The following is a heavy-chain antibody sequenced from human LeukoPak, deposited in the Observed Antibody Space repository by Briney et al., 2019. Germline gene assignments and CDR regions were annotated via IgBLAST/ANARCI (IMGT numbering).Heavy chain of an antibody. CDR1: GGSFSGYY. D-gene: IGHD1-26*01. J-gene: IGHJ3*02. CDR2: INHSGST. Sequence: SETLSLTCAVYGGSFSGYYWSWIRQPPGKGLEWIGEINHSGSTNYNPSLKSRVTISVDTSKNQFSLKLSSVTAADTAVYYCASIVGATLEDAFDIWGQGTMVTVSP. CDR3: ASIVGATLEDAFDI. V-gene: IGHV4-34*01.